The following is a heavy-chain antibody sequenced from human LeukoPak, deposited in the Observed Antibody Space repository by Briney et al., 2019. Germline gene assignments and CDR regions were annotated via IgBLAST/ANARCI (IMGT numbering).Heavy chain of an antibody. D-gene: IGHD6-19*01. V-gene: IGHV4-34*01. CDR2: INHSGST. CDR3: ASGPYSSGRGEDFDY. J-gene: IGHJ4*02. CDR1: GGSFSGYY. Sequence: SETLSLTFAVYGGSFSGYYWSWIRPPPGKGLEWIGEINHSGSTNYNPSLKSRVTISVDTSKNQFSLKLSSVTAADTAVYYCASGPYSSGRGEDFDYWGQGTLVTVSS.